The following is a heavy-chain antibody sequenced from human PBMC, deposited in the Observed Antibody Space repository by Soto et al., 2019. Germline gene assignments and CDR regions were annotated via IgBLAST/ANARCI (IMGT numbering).Heavy chain of an antibody. V-gene: IGHV1-69*01. CDR1: GGTFSSYA. Sequence: QVQLVQSGAEVKKPGSSVKVSCKASGGTFSSYAISWVRQAPGQGLEWMGGIIPIFGTANYAQKLQGRVTITADESTSTAYMELSSLRSEDTAVYYCARAPGQYSSGWLNYFDSWGQGTLVTFSS. J-gene: IGHJ4*02. CDR2: IIPIFGTA. CDR3: ARAPGQYSSGWLNYFDS. D-gene: IGHD6-19*01.